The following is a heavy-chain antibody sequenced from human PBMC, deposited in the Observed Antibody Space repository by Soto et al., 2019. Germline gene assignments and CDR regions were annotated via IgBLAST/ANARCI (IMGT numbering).Heavy chain of an antibody. J-gene: IGHJ4*02. Sequence: GGSLRLSCAASGFTFSNYWMHWVRQGPVKGLVWVSHINYNGRTTTYADSVKGRFTISRDNAKNTLYLHMNSLRPEDTAVYYCARGSRYGNSDYFDYWGQGTLVTV. D-gene: IGHD2-15*01. CDR3: ARGSRYGNSDYFDY. CDR1: GFTFSNYW. V-gene: IGHV3-74*01. CDR2: INYNGRTT.